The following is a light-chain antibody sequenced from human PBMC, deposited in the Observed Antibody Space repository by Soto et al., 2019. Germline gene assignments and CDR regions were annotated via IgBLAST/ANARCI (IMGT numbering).Light chain of an antibody. CDR1: QGISSA. CDR2: DAS. J-gene: IGKJ4*01. CDR3: KQFRVYPLP. V-gene: IGKV1-13*02. Sequence: AIQLTQSPSSLSASVGDRVTITCRASQGISSALGWYQQKPGKAPKLLIYDASSLERGAPQKFGGSGSGKDFPSTSNILQPEDFAIYFCKQFRVYPLPFGGRTKADFK.